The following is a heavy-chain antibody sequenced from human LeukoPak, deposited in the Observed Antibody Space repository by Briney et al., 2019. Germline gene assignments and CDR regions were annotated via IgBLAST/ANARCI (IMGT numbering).Heavy chain of an antibody. Sequence: GASVKVSCKASGYTFTRYGINWVRQVPGQGLEWMGWISAYNGNRNYAQKFQGRVTMPTDTSTSTAYMELRSLRSDDTAVYYCARDETEDLKKENWFDPWGQGTLVTVSS. V-gene: IGHV1-18*01. CDR1: GYTFTRYG. CDR3: ARDETEDLKKENWFDP. J-gene: IGHJ5*02. D-gene: IGHD2-15*01. CDR2: ISAYNGNR.